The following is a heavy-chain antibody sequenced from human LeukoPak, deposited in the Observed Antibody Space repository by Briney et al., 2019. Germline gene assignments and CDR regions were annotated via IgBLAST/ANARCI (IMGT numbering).Heavy chain of an antibody. J-gene: IGHJ4*02. CDR3: AKWSRTAVAGPLGYFDY. D-gene: IGHD6-19*01. V-gene: IGHV3-23*01. CDR2: ISVSGGTT. CDR1: GFTFKSYA. Sequence: GGSLRLSCAASGFTFKSYAMSWVRQAPGKGLEWVSAISVSGGTTYSADSVKGRFTISRDNSKNTLYVQMNSLRAVDTVVYYCAKWSRTAVAGPLGYFDYWGQGTLVIVSS.